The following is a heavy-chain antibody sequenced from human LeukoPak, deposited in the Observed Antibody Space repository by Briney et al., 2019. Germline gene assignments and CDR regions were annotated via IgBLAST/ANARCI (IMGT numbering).Heavy chain of an antibody. CDR3: ARASRGGYDVMGAFDI. D-gene: IGHD5-12*01. J-gene: IGHJ3*02. Sequence: GGSLRLSCAASGFTVSSNYMSWVRQAPGKGLEWVSIIYKDGSTYYADSVKGQFIISRDNSKNTLYLQINSLRVDDTAVYYCARASRGGYDVMGAFDIWGQGTMVTVSS. CDR1: GFTVSSNY. V-gene: IGHV3-53*01. CDR2: IYKDGST.